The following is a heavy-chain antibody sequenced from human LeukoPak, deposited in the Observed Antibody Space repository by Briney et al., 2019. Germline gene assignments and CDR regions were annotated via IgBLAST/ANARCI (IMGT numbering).Heavy chain of an antibody. V-gene: IGHV4-34*01. J-gene: IGHJ3*02. Sequence: SETLSLTCAVYGGSFSGYYWSWIRQPPGKGLEWIGEINHSGSTNYNPSLKSRVTISVDTSKNQFSLKLSSVTAADTAVYYCARGVLRYLVGIHDAFDIWGQGTMVTVSS. CDR2: INHSGST. CDR1: GGSFSGYY. D-gene: IGHD3-9*01. CDR3: ARGVLRYLVGIHDAFDI.